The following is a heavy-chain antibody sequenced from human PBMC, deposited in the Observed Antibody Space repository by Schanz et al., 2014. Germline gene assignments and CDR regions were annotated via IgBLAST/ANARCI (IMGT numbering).Heavy chain of an antibody. CDR1: GFTFSASA. Sequence: VQLVESGGGLVQPGGSLKLSCAASGFTFSASAMHWVRQAPGKGLEWVALISHDGNNKHYVDSVEGRFTISRDNSKSMLFLEMSSLRVEDTAVYYCVREENYPSFLGYYYYMDVWGKGTTVTVSS. CDR2: ISHDGNNK. D-gene: IGHD3-10*01. CDR3: VREENYPSFLGYYYYMDV. V-gene: IGHV3-30-3*01. J-gene: IGHJ6*03.